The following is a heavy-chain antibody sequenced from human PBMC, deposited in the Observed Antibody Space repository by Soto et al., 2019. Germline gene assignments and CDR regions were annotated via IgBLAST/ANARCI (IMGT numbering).Heavy chain of an antibody. CDR2: SIRLFGTA. J-gene: IGHJ6*02. V-gene: IGHV1-69*01. CDR3: ARGRGYRRDDHYYYFDMDV. D-gene: IGHD5-18*01. CDR1: GGTFNNYP. Sequence: QVQLVQSGAEVKKPASSVKVSCKASGGTFNNYPITWVQQAPGEGLEWNGGSIRLFGTANYAQNCQGRVTISVEESTSTAYMELSSLRSDDTSVYYCARGRGYRRDDHYYYFDMDVCGQGTTITVSS.